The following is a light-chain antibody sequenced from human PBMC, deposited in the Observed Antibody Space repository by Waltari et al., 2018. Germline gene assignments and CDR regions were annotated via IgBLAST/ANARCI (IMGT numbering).Light chain of an antibody. J-gene: IGKJ5*01. CDR3: QQYNNWPPIT. CDR2: GSS. CDR1: QSVSRN. Sequence: ETIMTQSPATLSVSPGERATLSCRASQSVSRNLAWYQQRPGQAPRLLSYGSSTRATGIPARFSGSGSGTEFTLTISSLQSEDFAVYYCQQYNNWPPITFGQGTRLEIK. V-gene: IGKV3-15*01.